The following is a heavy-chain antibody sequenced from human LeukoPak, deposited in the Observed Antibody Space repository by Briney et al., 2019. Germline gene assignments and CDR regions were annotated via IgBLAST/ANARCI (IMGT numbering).Heavy chain of an antibody. CDR2: INPNSGGT. CDR1: GYTFTGYY. J-gene: IGHJ5*02. D-gene: IGHD4-11*01. CDR3: ARENVVTSNWFDP. V-gene: IGHV1-2*02. Sequence: GASVKVSCXASGYTFTGYYMHWVRQAPGQGLEWMGWINPNSGGTNYVQKFQGRVTMTRDTSISTAYMELSRLRSDDTAVYYCARENVVTSNWFDPWGQGTLVTVSS.